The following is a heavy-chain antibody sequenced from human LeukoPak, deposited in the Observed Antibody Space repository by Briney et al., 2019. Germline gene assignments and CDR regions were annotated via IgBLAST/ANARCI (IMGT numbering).Heavy chain of an antibody. CDR1: GGSLSSYY. Sequence: SETLSLTCTVSGGSLSSYYWSWIRQPPGKGLEWIGYIYYSGSTNYNPSLKSRVTISVDTSKNQFSLKLSSVTAADTAVYYCARGAYSSSWYYYYGMDVWGQGTTVTVSS. D-gene: IGHD6-13*01. V-gene: IGHV4-59*01. J-gene: IGHJ6*02. CDR2: IYYSGST. CDR3: ARGAYSSSWYYYYGMDV.